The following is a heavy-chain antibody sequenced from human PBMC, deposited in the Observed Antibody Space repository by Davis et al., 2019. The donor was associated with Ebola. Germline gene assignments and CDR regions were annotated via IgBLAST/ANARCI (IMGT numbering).Heavy chain of an antibody. Sequence: AASVKVSCKASGYTFTSYYMHWVRQALGQGLEWMGIINPSGGSTSYAQKFQGRVTMTRDTSTSTVYMELSSLRSEDTAVYYCARDSLPYDSSGYQRWFDPWGQGTLVTVSS. CDR3: ARDSLPYDSSGYQRWFDP. CDR1: GYTFTSYY. V-gene: IGHV1-46*01. D-gene: IGHD3-22*01. J-gene: IGHJ5*02. CDR2: INPSGGST.